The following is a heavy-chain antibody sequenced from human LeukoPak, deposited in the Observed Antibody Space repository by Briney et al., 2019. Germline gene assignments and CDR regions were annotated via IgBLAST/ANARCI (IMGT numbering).Heavy chain of an antibody. Sequence: GGSLRLSCAASGFTFSSYAMSWVRQAPGKGLERVSSISSSSSYIYSTDSVKGRFAISRDNAKNSLYLQMNSLRAEDMAVYYCARGPQVGDGLGDMDVWGNGTTVTVSS. D-gene: IGHD2-21*02. V-gene: IGHV3-21*01. CDR2: ISSSSSYI. J-gene: IGHJ6*03. CDR3: ARGPQVGDGLGDMDV. CDR1: GFTFSSYA.